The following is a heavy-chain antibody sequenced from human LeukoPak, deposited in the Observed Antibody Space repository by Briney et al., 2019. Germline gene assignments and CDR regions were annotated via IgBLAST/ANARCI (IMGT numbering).Heavy chain of an antibody. D-gene: IGHD6-13*01. Sequence: PGGSLRLSCAASGFTFSSYAMSWVRQAPGKGLEWVSAISGSGGSTYYADSVKGRFTISRDNSKNTLYLQMNSLRAEDTAVYYCANQYSSSWHRYFDYWGQGTLVTVSS. CDR3: ANQYSSSWHRYFDY. CDR1: GFTFSSYA. J-gene: IGHJ4*02. V-gene: IGHV3-23*01. CDR2: ISGSGGST.